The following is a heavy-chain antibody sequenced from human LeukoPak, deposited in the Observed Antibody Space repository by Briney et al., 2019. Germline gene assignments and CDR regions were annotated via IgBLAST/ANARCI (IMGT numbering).Heavy chain of an antibody. J-gene: IGHJ4*02. D-gene: IGHD2-2*01. CDR2: IYHSGST. CDR1: GYSISSGYY. Sequence: SETLSLTCTVSGYSISSGYYWGCIRQPPGKGLEWMGSIYHSGSTYYNPSLKRRVTISVDTSKNQFSLKLSSVPAADTAVYYCAKEGRYCSSTSCYAIAYWGEGTLVTVST. V-gene: IGHV4-38-2*02. CDR3: AKEGRYCSSTSCYAIAY.